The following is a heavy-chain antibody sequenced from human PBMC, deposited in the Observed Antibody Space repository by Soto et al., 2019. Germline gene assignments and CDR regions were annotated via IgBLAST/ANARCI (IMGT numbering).Heavy chain of an antibody. J-gene: IGHJ6*02. Sequence: GGSLRLSCAASGFTFSGYSMNWVRQAPGKGLEWVSSISTSSNFIYYADSLKGRFTISRDNAKSSLYLQMNSLRVEDTAVFYCARSGGAAAIMAYYYYGMDVWGQGTTVTVSS. D-gene: IGHD2-2*01. CDR1: GFTFSGYS. CDR2: ISTSSNFI. CDR3: ARSGGAAAIMAYYYYGMDV. V-gene: IGHV3-21*01.